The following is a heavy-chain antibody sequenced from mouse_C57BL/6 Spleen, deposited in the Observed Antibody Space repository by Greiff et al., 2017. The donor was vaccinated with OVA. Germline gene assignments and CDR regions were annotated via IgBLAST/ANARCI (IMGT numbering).Heavy chain of an antibody. CDR2: IYPGDGDT. CDR3: ARERGRRGYFDV. J-gene: IGHJ1*03. Sequence: VQLKESGAELVKPGASVKISCKASGYAFSSYWMNWVKQRPGKGLEWIGQIYPGDGDTNYNGKFKGKATLTADKSSSTAYMQLSSLTSEDSAVYFCARERGRRGYFDVWGTGTTVTVSS. V-gene: IGHV1-80*01. CDR1: GYAFSSYW. D-gene: IGHD3-3*01.